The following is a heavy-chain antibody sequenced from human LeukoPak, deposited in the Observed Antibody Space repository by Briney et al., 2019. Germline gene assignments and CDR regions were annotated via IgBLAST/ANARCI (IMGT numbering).Heavy chain of an antibody. CDR3: ARSVDYGGNSFDY. J-gene: IGHJ4*02. Sequence: PSETLSLTCTVSGGSISSYYWSCLRQPAGKGLEWIGRIYTSGSTNYNPSLKSRVTMSVDTSKNQFSLKLSSVTAADTAVYYCARSVDYGGNSFDYWGQGTLVTVSS. CDR2: IYTSGST. CDR1: GGSISSYY. D-gene: IGHD4-23*01. V-gene: IGHV4-4*07.